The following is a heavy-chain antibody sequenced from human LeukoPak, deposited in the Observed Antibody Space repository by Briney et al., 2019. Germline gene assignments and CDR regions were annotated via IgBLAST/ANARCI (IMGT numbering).Heavy chain of an antibody. CDR1: GYTFTGYY. D-gene: IGHD1-14*01. V-gene: IGHV1-2*02. CDR2: INPNSGGT. Sequence: GASVKVSCKASGYTFTGYYMHWVRQAPGQGLEWMGWINPNSGGTNYAQKFQGRVTMTRDTSISTAYMELSRLRSDDTAVHYCARDRRGMSDYYYMDVWGKGTTVTVSS. CDR3: ARDRRGMSDYYYMDV. J-gene: IGHJ6*03.